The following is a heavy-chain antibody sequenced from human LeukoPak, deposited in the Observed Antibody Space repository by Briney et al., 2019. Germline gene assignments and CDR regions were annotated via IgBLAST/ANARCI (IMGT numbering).Heavy chain of an antibody. V-gene: IGHV1-18*04. CDR1: GYTFTGYY. J-gene: IGHJ4*02. Sequence: ASVKVSCKASGYTFTGYYMHWVRQAPGQGLEWMGWISAYNGNTNYAQKLQGRVTMTTDTSTSTAYMELRSLRSDDTAVYYCARVSSGWNYNFDYWGQGTLVTVSS. CDR3: ARVSSGWNYNFDY. D-gene: IGHD6-19*01. CDR2: ISAYNGNT.